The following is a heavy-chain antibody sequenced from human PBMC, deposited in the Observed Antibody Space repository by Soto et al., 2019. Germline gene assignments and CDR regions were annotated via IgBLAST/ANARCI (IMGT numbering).Heavy chain of an antibody. CDR1: GFTFSSYG. CDR3: AIDQGTVVTAIWGDAFDI. D-gene: IGHD2-21*02. CDR2: ISYDGSNK. Sequence: PGGSLRLSCAASGFTFSSYGMHWVRQAPGKGLEWVAVISYDGSNKYYEDSVKGRFTISRDNSKNTLYLKMNSLRAEDTAVYYCAIDQGTVVTAIWGDAFDIWGKGTMVTVSS. J-gene: IGHJ3*02. V-gene: IGHV3-30*03.